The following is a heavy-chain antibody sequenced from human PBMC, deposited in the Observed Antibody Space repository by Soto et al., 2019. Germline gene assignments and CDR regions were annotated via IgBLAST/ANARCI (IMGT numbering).Heavy chain of an antibody. CDR2: IKSTSAGGTT. D-gene: IGHD6-19*01. Sequence: EGQLVESGGGLVKPGGSLRLSCAASGFIFTDAYMNWVRQAPGKGLEWVGRIKSTSAGGTTEDAAPVKGRFIISRDDSKNMLYLQMNSLKIDDTAVYYCATGWSSRDHWGQGALVIVSS. CDR3: ATGWSSRDH. CDR1: GFIFTDAY. V-gene: IGHV3-15*07. J-gene: IGHJ1*01.